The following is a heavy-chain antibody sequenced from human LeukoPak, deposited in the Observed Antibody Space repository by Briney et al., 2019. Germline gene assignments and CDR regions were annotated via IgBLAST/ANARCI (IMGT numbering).Heavy chain of an antibody. J-gene: IGHJ3*02. CDR2: ISSSSNTI. CDR3: ARGLKKRYSSGWYDAFDI. Sequence: GGSLRLSCTASGFTFSTYSMNWVRQAPGKGLEWVSYISSSSNTIYYADSVKGRFTISRDSAKNSLYLQMNSLRAEDTAVYYCARGLKKRYSSGWYDAFDIWGQGTMVTVSS. V-gene: IGHV3-48*01. CDR1: GFTFSTYS. D-gene: IGHD6-19*01.